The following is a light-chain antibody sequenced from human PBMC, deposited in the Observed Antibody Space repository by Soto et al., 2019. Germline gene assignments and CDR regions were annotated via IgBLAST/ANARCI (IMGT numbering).Light chain of an antibody. CDR1: SSDVGNGYDS. CDR3: SSHSATSPYV. J-gene: IGLJ1*01. V-gene: IGLV2-14*01. Sequence: QSALTQPASVSGSPGQSITISCTGTSSDVGNGYDSVSWYQQQPGKAPKLIIYEVSHRPSGISNRFSGSKSGNTASLTISGLHVEDEADYYCSSHSATSPYVFGTGTKVTVL. CDR2: EVS.